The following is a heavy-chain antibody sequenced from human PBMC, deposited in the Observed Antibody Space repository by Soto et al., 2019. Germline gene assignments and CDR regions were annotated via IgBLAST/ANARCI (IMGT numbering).Heavy chain of an antibody. V-gene: IGHV3-30-3*01. CDR3: ARDWDTIFGASRYGMDV. CDR2: ISYDGSNK. J-gene: IGHJ6*02. D-gene: IGHD3-3*01. Sequence: QVQLVESGGGVVQPGRSLRLSCAASGFTFSSYAMHWVRQAPGKGLEWVAVISYDGSNKYYADSVKGRFTISRDNSKNTLYLQMNSLRAEDTAVYYCARDWDTIFGASRYGMDVWGQGTTVTVSS. CDR1: GFTFSSYA.